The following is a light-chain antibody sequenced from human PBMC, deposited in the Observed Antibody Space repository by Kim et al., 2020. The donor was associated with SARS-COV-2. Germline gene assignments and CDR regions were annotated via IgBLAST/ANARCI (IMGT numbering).Light chain of an antibody. Sequence: EVVLTQSPAILSVSPGERAILSCRASQSISSSLAWYQHKAGQAPRLLTYGASTRVSGLPARFSASGSGTDFTLTISSLQSEDFAVYYCQHYYGWPQFGQGTKLEI. CDR3: QHYYGWPQ. J-gene: IGKJ2*01. CDR2: GAS. V-gene: IGKV3-15*01. CDR1: QSISSS.